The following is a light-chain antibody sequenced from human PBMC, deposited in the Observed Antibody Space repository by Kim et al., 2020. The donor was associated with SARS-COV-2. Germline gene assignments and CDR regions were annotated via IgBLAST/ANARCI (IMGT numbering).Light chain of an antibody. V-gene: IGLV3-19*01. CDR2: GKN. CDR3: NPRDSNDNVV. J-gene: IGLJ2*01. Sequence: SSELTQDPAVSVALGQTVRITCQGDSLRSYYATWYQQKPGQAPILVIYGKNNRPSGIPDRFSGSSSGNTASLTITGTQAGDAADYYCNPRDSNDNVVFGG. CDR1: SLRSYY.